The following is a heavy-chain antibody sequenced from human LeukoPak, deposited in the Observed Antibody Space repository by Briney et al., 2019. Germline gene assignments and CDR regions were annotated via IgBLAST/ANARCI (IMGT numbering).Heavy chain of an antibody. D-gene: IGHD3-22*01. J-gene: IGHJ4*02. CDR2: ISSSSSYI. Sequence: GGSLRLSCAASGFTFSSYSMNWVRQAPGKGLEWVSSISSSSSYIYYADSVKGRFTISRDNAKNSLYLQMNSLRAEDTAVYYCARASNYYDSSGYPDYWGQGTLVTVSS. CDR3: ARASNYYDSSGYPDY. CDR1: GFTFSSYS. V-gene: IGHV3-21*01.